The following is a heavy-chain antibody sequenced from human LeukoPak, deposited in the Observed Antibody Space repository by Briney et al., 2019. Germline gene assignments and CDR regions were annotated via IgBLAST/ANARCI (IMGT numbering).Heavy chain of an antibody. J-gene: IGHJ5*02. CDR1: GGSITTTYY. D-gene: IGHD3-10*01. CDR2: LYHSGNS. V-gene: IGHV4-39*01. Sequence: SETLSLTCSVSGGSITTTYYWSWIRQPPGGGLEWIASLYHSGNSNYNPSLKSRVTMSVDTSKNQFSLQLTSMTAADTAIYYCTRHQTNFYGSGAPFDPWGQGTLVTVSS. CDR3: TRHQTNFYGSGAPFDP.